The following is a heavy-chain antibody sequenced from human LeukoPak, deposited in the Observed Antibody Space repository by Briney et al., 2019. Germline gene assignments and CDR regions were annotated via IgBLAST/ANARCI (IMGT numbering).Heavy chain of an antibody. J-gene: IGHJ4*02. Sequence: GGSLRLSCAASGFTFSSYSMNWVRQAPGKGLEWVSSISSSSSYIYYADSVKGRFTISRDNAKYSLYLQMNSLRAEDTAVYYCARVPRGYYDSSGYYYFDYWGQGTLVTVSS. V-gene: IGHV3-21*01. CDR1: GFTFSSYS. CDR2: ISSSSSYI. CDR3: ARVPRGYYDSSGYYYFDY. D-gene: IGHD3-22*01.